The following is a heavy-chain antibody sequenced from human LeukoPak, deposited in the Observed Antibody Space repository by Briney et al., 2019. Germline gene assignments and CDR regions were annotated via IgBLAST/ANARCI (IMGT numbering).Heavy chain of an antibody. J-gene: IGHJ6*03. CDR3: TSPFYGSGSYSYYYYYYMDV. V-gene: IGHV3-49*04. Sequence: GGSLRLSCTASGFTFGDYAMSWVRQAPGKGLEWVGFIRSKAYGGTTEYAASVKGRFTISRDDSKSVAYLQMNSLKTEDTAVYYCTSPFYGSGSYSYYYYYYMDVWGKGTTVTVSS. CDR1: GFTFGDYA. D-gene: IGHD3-10*01. CDR2: IRSKAYGGTT.